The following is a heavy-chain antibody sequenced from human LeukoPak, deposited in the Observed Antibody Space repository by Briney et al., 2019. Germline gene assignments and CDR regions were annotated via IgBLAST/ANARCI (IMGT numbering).Heavy chain of an antibody. V-gene: IGHV3-21*01. CDR2: ISSSSSLI. D-gene: IGHD3-9*01. Sequence: PGGSLRLSCAASGFTFSSYSMSWVRQAPGKGLEWVSSISSSSSLIYYADSVKGRFTISRDNAKNSLFLQMNSLRAEDTAMYYCARETGVTLDYWGQGTLVTVSS. CDR3: ARETGVTLDY. CDR1: GFTFSSYS. J-gene: IGHJ4*02.